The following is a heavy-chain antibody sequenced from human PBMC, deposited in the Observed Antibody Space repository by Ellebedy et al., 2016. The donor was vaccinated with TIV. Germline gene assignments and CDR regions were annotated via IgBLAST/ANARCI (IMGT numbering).Heavy chain of an antibody. CDR3: ARNYGSDY. J-gene: IGHJ4*02. CDR2: IYQSGRT. CDR1: GYSIRNGYY. V-gene: IGHV4-38-2*02. Sequence: SETLSLTCSVYGYSIRNGYYWGWIRQPPGEGLEWIGKIYQSGRTYYNPSLKSRVTISVDTSKNQFSLKLSSVTAADTAVYYCARNYGSDYWGQGTLVTVSS. D-gene: IGHD3-16*01.